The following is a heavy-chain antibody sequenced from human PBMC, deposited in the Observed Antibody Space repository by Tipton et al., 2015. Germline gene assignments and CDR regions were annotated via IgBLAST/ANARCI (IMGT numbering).Heavy chain of an antibody. CDR3: TADPPIFGVFTP. V-gene: IGHV3-15*04. CDR1: GFTFINAW. CDR2: IESQSDGATT. J-gene: IGHJ4*02. Sequence: SLRLSCAASGFTFINAWMSWVRQAPGKGLEWVGRIESQSDGATTTYAAPVRGRFSISRDDSKNTVYLQMNSLKTEDTAVYYCTADPPIFGVFTPWGQGTLVTVSS. D-gene: IGHD3-3*01.